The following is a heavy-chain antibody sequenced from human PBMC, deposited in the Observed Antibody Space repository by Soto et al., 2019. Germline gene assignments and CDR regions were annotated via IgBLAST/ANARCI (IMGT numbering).Heavy chain of an antibody. D-gene: IGHD3-10*01. Sequence: HPGGSLRLSWGVSHCPFSRYWMSWVRQAPGKGLEWVANINEDGTEKYYAESVRGRLTFSRDNAQNSLFLQMNSLRAEDTAVYYCARCINMVRGEVARGPKYYYYGLDVSVKGTKVTASS. CDR3: ARCINMVRGEVARGPKYYYYGLDV. J-gene: IGHJ6*04. CDR2: INEDGTEK. V-gene: IGHV3-7*01. CDR1: HCPFSRYW.